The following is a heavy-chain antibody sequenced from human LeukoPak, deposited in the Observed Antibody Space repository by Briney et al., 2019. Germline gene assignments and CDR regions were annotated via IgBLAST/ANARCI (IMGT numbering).Heavy chain of an antibody. CDR1: GGSFSGYY. V-gene: IGHV4-34*01. J-gene: IGHJ5*02. Sequence: KTSETLSLTCAVYGGSFSGYYWSWIRQPPGKGLEWIGEINHTGSTNYNTSLKSRVTLSVDTSKNQFSLKLSSVTAADTAVYYCARRTPQPRPKLVVLVAGTRGNWFDPWGQGTLVTVSS. CDR3: ARRTPQPRPKLVVLVAGTRGNWFDP. D-gene: IGHD6-19*01. CDR2: INHTGST.